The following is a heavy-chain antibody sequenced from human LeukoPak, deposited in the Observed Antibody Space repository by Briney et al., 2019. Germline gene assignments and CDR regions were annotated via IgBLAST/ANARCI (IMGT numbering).Heavy chain of an antibody. CDR1: GGTFSSYA. Sequence: GASVKVSCKASGGTFSSYAISWVRQAPGQGLEWMGGVIPIFGTANYAQKFQGRATITADESTSTAYMELSSLRSEDTAVYYCARGRRGYSYGWHDYWGQGTLVTVSS. D-gene: IGHD5-18*01. V-gene: IGHV1-69*13. J-gene: IGHJ4*02. CDR2: VIPIFGTA. CDR3: ARGRRGYSYGWHDY.